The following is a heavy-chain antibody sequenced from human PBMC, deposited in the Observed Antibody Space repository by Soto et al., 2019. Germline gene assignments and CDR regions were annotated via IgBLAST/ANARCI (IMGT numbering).Heavy chain of an antibody. J-gene: IGHJ4*02. Sequence: QVHLVESGGGVVQPGTSLRLSCVASGFSFSNSSMHWVRQTPGKGLEWVAVLSSDGANKYYADSVKGRFTISRDNSKNTVYLQMNGLRPDDTAVYFCARDDIDWQWRLGHNFDFWGQGTPVTVST. CDR2: LSSDGANK. V-gene: IGHV3-30-3*01. CDR3: ARDDIDWQWRLGHNFDF. CDR1: GFSFSNSS. D-gene: IGHD3-9*01.